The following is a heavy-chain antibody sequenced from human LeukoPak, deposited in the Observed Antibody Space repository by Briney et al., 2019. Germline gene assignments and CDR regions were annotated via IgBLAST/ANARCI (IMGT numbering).Heavy chain of an antibody. V-gene: IGHV3-30*18. CDR1: GFTFSSFA. J-gene: IGHJ4*02. CDR2: ISYDGSNK. CDR3: AKSMAAADDY. Sequence: GGSLRLSCAASGFTFSSFAMHWVRQAPGKGLEWMAVISYDGSNKYYADSVKGRFTISRDNSKNTLYLQMNSLRAGDTAVYYCAKSMAAADDYWGQGTLVTVSS. D-gene: IGHD6-13*01.